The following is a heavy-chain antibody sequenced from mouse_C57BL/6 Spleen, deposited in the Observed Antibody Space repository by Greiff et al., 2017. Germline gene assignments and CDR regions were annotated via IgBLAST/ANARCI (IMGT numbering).Heavy chain of an antibody. Sequence: VQLQESGAELVRPGTSVKVSCKASGYAFTNYLIEWVKQRPGRGLEWIGVINPGSGGTNYNEKFKGKATLTSDKSSSMAYRQLRSLTSEDSAGDFCATAQATYYFDYWGQGTTLTVSS. D-gene: IGHD3-2*02. V-gene: IGHV1-54*01. CDR3: ATAQATYYFDY. CDR2: INPGSGGT. CDR1: GYAFTNYL. J-gene: IGHJ2*01.